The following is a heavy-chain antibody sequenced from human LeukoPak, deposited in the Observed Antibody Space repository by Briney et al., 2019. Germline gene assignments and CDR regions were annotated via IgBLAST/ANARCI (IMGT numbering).Heavy chain of an antibody. V-gene: IGHV1-69*05. D-gene: IGHD4-17*01. J-gene: IGHJ4*02. CDR2: IIPSFGTA. CDR3: ARPMTTVTTGFDY. Sequence: SVKVSCKASGGTFNSYVINWVRQAPGQGLEWMGRIIPSFGTANYAQKFQGRVTITTDESTSTAYMELSNLRSEDTAVYFCARPMTTVTTGFDYWGQGNLVTVSS. CDR1: GGTFNSYV.